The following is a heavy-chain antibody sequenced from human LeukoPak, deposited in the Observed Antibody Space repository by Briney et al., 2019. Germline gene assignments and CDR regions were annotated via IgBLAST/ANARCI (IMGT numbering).Heavy chain of an antibody. D-gene: IGHD1-26*01. CDR1: GGSISSGGYS. V-gene: IGHV4-30-2*01. CDR3: ARGRTASRSRATAKYYFDY. CDR2: IYHSGST. Sequence: PSETLSLTCAVSGGSISSGGYSWSWIRQPPGKGLEWIGYIYHSGSTNYNPSLKSRVTISVDTSKNQFSLKLSSVTAADTAVYYCARGRTASRSRATAKYYFDYWGQGTLVTVSS. J-gene: IGHJ4*02.